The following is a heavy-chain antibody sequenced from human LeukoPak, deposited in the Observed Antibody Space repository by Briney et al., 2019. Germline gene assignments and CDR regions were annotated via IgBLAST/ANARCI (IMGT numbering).Heavy chain of an antibody. CDR3: AKDATKLMVRGVIIDY. Sequence: GGSLRLSCAASGFTFDDYAMHWVRQAPGKGLEWVSLISWDGGSTYYADSVKGRFTISRDNSKNSLYLQMNSLRTEDTALYYCAKDATKLMVRGVIIDYWGQGTLVTVSS. CDR2: ISWDGGST. J-gene: IGHJ4*02. CDR1: GFTFDDYA. V-gene: IGHV3-43*01. D-gene: IGHD3-10*01.